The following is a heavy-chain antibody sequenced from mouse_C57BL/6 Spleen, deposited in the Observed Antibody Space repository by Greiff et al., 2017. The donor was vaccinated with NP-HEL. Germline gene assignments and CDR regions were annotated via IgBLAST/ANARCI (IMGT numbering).Heavy chain of an antibody. D-gene: IGHD2-12*01. CDR2: INPNNGGT. CDR3: AIYSSWYFDV. J-gene: IGHJ1*03. Sequence: VQLKESGPELVKPGASVKMSCKASGYTFTDYNMHWVKQSHGKSLEWIGYINPNNGGTSYNQKFKGKATLTVNKSSSTAYMELRSLTSEDSAVYYCAIYSSWYFDVWGTGTTVTVSS. V-gene: IGHV1-22*01. CDR1: GYTFTDYN.